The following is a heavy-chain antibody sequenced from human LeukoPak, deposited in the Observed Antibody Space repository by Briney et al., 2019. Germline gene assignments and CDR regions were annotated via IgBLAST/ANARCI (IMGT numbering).Heavy chain of an antibody. D-gene: IGHD2-15*01. V-gene: IGHV4-39*01. Sequence: SETLSLTCTVSGGSISSSSYYWGWIRQPPGKGLEWIGSIYYSGSTYYNPSLKSRVTMSVDTSKNQFSLKLSSVTAADTAVYYCASMAYCSGGSCYVGSYYYYYMDVWGKGTTVTVSS. CDR2: IYYSGST. CDR3: ASMAYCSGGSCYVGSYYYYYMDV. J-gene: IGHJ6*03. CDR1: GGSISSSSYY.